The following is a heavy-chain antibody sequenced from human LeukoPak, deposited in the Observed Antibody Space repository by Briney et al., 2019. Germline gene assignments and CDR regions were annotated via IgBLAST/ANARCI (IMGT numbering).Heavy chain of an antibody. J-gene: IGHJ4*02. CDR2: IYGSGST. V-gene: IGHV4-4*07. CDR3: AREVSSGYFHFDY. Sequence: SETLSLTCTVSYGSMSSYYWSWIRQPAGKGLEWIGRIYGSGSTSYNPSLKSRVTMSVDTSMNQFSLKLTSVTAADTAVYYCAREVSSGYFHFDYWGQGTLVTVSS. D-gene: IGHD3-22*01. CDR1: YGSMSSYY.